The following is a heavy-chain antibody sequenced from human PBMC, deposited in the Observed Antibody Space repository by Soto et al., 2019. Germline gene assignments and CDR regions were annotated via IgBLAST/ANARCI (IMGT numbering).Heavy chain of an antibody. CDR1: GGTFSSYA. Sequence: QVQLVQSGAEVKKPGSSVKVSCKASGGTFSSYAISWVRQAPGQGLEWMGGIIPIFGTANYAQKFQGRVTITADESTSTAYMELSSLRSEDTAVYYCAREAEYYHDSSGYYRSFDYWGQGTLVTVSS. J-gene: IGHJ4*02. D-gene: IGHD3-22*01. CDR2: IIPIFGTA. V-gene: IGHV1-69*12. CDR3: AREAEYYHDSSGYYRSFDY.